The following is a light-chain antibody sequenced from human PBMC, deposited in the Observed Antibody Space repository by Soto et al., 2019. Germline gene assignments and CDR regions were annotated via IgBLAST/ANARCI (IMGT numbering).Light chain of an antibody. CDR3: AAWDDSLNGLV. CDR1: SSNTGSNT. Sequence: QSVLTQPPSASGTPGQRVTISCSGSSSNTGSNTVNWYQQLPGTAPKLLIYSNNQRPSGVPDRFSCSKSGTSASLAISGLQSEDEADYYCAAWDDSLNGLVFGGGTKLTVL. V-gene: IGLV1-44*01. J-gene: IGLJ2*01. CDR2: SNN.